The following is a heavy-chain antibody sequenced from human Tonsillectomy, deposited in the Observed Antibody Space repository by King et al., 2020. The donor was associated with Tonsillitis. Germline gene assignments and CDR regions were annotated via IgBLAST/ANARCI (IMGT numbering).Heavy chain of an antibody. CDR3: ASEENDSNGTGAFDS. V-gene: IGHV1-24*01. CDR2: FDPADGEI. D-gene: IGHD3-22*01. J-gene: IGHJ3*02. CDR1: GYTLTELS. Sequence: QLVQSGTEVKKPGASVKVSCKVSGYTLTELSIHWVRQAPGKGLEWMGGFDPADGEIIYAQKFQGRVTMSEDTSADTAYMELRSLRSEDTAVYYCASEENDSNGTGAFDSWGQGTMVTVSS.